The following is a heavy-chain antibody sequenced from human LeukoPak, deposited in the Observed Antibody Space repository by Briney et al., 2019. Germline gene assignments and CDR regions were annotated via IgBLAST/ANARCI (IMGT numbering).Heavy chain of an antibody. CDR1: GFNFDNFA. Sequence: GGSLRLSCVVSGFNFDNFAMHWVRQPLGKGLEWVAFIRYDGSNKYYADSVKGRFTISRDNSKYTLYLQMNSLRAEDTAVYYCAKDRRPWANWGSDYWGQGTLVTVSS. D-gene: IGHD7-27*01. CDR3: AKDRRPWANWGSDY. V-gene: IGHV3-30*02. J-gene: IGHJ4*02. CDR2: IRYDGSNK.